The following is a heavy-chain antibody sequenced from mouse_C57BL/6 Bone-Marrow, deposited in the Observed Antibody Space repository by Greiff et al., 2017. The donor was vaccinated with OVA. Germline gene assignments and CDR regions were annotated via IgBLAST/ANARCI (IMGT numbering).Heavy chain of an antibody. CDR2: IDPSDSYT. Sequence: QVHVKQPGAELVKPGASVKLSCKASGNTFTSYWMQRVKQRPGQGLEWIGEIDPSDSYTNYNQKFKGKATFTVDTSSSTAYMQLSSLTSEDSAVYYCARSAITTASGFDYWGQGTTLTVSS. D-gene: IGHD1-2*01. CDR3: ARSAITTASGFDY. J-gene: IGHJ2*01. CDR1: GNTFTSYW. V-gene: IGHV1-50*01.